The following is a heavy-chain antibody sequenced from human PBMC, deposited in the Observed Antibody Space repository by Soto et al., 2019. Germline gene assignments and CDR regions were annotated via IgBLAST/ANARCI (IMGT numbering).Heavy chain of an antibody. CDR2: IIPILGIA. J-gene: IGHJ6*02. CDR1: GGTFSSDT. D-gene: IGHD6-19*01. V-gene: IGHV1-69*04. CDR3: ARDQGWGSGVAVAGVHYYYYYGMDV. Sequence: ASVKGSCKASGGTFSSDTISWVRQAPGQGLEWMGRIIPILGIANYAQKLQGRVTMTTDTSTSTAYMELRSLRSDDTAVCYCARDQGWGSGVAVAGVHYYYYYGMDVWGQGTTVTVS.